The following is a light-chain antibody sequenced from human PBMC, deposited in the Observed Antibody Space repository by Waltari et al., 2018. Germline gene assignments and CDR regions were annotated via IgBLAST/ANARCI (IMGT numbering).Light chain of an antibody. J-gene: IGLJ2*01. CDR3: SSKTSSSTVV. Sequence: QPALTQPASVSGSPGQSITISCTGTSSDVGGYNCVSWYQHHPGKAPKLLVFDVSNRPSGASNRFSGSKSGNTASLTIAGLQAGDEADYYCSSKTSSSTVVFGGGTKLTVL. V-gene: IGLV2-14*03. CDR1: SSDVGGYNC. CDR2: DVS.